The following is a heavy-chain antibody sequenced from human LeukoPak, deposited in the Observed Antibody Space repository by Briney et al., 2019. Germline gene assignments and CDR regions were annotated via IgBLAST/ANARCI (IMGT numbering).Heavy chain of an antibody. V-gene: IGHV1-2*02. Sequence: ASVKVSCKASGYTFTAFYIHWVRQAPGQGLEWMGWINPNSGGTNYAQKFQGRVTLTRDTSIRTVYMELTGLTSDDTAVYYCARGYCNTNDWPPGAYWGQGALVTVSS. CDR2: INPNSGGT. CDR3: ARGYCNTNDWPPGAY. J-gene: IGHJ4*02. CDR1: GYTFTAFY. D-gene: IGHD2/OR15-2a*01.